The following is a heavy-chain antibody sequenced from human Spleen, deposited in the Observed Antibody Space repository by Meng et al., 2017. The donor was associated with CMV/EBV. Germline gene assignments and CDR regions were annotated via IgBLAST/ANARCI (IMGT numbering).Heavy chain of an antibody. J-gene: IGHJ4*02. V-gene: IGHV3-30*02. CDR2: IRYDGSNK. CDR3: AKEAAILWFGELLFAPFDY. CDR1: VFTFSSYG. Sequence: QVQLVESXXGXVQPGXXLXXXXXXAVFTFSSYGMHWVRQAPGKGLEWVAFIRYDGSNKYYADSVKGRFTISRDNSKNTLYLQMNSLRAEDTAVYYCAKEAAILWFGELLFAPFDYWGQGTLVTVSS. D-gene: IGHD3-10*01.